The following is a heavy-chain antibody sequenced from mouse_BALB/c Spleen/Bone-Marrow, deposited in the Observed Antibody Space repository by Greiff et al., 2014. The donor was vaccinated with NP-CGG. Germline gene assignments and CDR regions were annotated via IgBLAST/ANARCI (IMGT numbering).Heavy chain of an antibody. CDR3: ARNDYGNPHYAMDY. CDR1: GFSVISYG. Sequence: VQGVESGPGLVQPSQSLFITCTVSGFSVISYGVHWVRQPPGKGLEWLGVIWSGGSTDYNAAFISRLSISKDNSKSQVFFKMNSLQADDTAIYYCARNDYGNPHYAMDYWGQGTSVTVSS. D-gene: IGHD2-1*01. V-gene: IGHV2-4*02. J-gene: IGHJ4*01. CDR2: IWSGGST.